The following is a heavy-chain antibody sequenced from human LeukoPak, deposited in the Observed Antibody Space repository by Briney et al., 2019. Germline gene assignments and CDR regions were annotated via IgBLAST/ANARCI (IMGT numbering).Heavy chain of an antibody. V-gene: IGHV1-18*01. CDR1: GYTFTSYA. Sequence: GASVKVSCKASGYTFTSYAISWVRQAPGQGLEWMGWISAYNANTNYAQKLQGRVTMTTDTSTSTAYMELRSLRSDDTAVYYCARSVRRYSYGPSPLYYFDYWGQGTLVTVSS. CDR2: ISAYNANT. J-gene: IGHJ4*02. D-gene: IGHD5-18*01. CDR3: ARSVRRYSYGPSPLYYFDY.